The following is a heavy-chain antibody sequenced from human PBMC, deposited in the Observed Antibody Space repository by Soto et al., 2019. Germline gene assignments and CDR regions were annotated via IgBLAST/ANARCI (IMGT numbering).Heavy chain of an antibody. Sequence: NPSETLSLTCTVSGGSITSSSFYWGWIRQPPGKGLEWIGHIFHTGATYYNPTLKSRLRMSVDTSKNQFSLNLSSVTATDTAVYYCARRRIVPTTNFDYWGQGTLVTV. CDR3: ARRRIVPTTNFDY. J-gene: IGHJ4*02. CDR1: GGSITSSSFY. CDR2: IFHTGAT. V-gene: IGHV4-39*01. D-gene: IGHD1-26*01.